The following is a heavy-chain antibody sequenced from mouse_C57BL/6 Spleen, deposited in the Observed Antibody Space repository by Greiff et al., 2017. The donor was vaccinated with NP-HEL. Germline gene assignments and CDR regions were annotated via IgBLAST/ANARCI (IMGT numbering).Heavy chain of an antibody. Sequence: VKLVESGPGLVAPSQSLSITCTVSGFSLTSYAISWVRQPPGKGLEWLGVIWTGGGTNYNSALKSRLSISKDNSKSQVFLKMNSLQTDDTARYYCARNGNDGYYGGYFDYWGQGTTLTVSS. CDR3: ARNGNDGYYGGYFDY. J-gene: IGHJ2*01. V-gene: IGHV2-9-1*01. D-gene: IGHD2-3*01. CDR2: IWTGGGT. CDR1: GFSLTSYA.